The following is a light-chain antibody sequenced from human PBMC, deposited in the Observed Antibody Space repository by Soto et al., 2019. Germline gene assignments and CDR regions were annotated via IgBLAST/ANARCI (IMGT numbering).Light chain of an antibody. CDR1: QSISSW. CDR3: QQYHSPLRT. V-gene: IGKV1-5*01. J-gene: IGKJ1*01. Sequence: DIQMTQSPSTLSASVGDRVTITCRASQSISSWVAWYQQRPGKAPKLLIYDASGLESGVPSRFSGSGSGTEFSLTISSLQPDDSATYYCQQYHSPLRTFGQGTKVEIK. CDR2: DAS.